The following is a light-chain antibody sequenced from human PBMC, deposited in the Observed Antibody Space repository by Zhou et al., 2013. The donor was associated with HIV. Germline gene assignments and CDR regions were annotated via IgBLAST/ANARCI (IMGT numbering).Light chain of an antibody. CDR1: QTVSSNY. Sequence: EIVLTQSPGTLSLSPGERATLSCRASQTVSSNYLAWYQQKPGQAPRLLIYGASSRATGIPDRFSGSGSGTEFTLTISSLQSEDFAVYYCQQYNNWVFTFGPGTKVDIK. J-gene: IGKJ3*01. CDR3: QQYNNWVFT. CDR2: GAS. V-gene: IGKV3-20*01.